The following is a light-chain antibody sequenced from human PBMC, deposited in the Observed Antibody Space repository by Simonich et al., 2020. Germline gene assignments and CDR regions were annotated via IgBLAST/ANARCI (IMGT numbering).Light chain of an antibody. V-gene: IGKV4-1*01. CDR1: QRVLYSSNNKNY. CDR3: QQYYSTPIT. J-gene: IGKJ5*01. CDR2: WAS. Sequence: DIVMTQSPDSLAVSLGERATINCKSSQRVLYSSNNKNYLAWYQQKPGLPPKLLIYWASTRESGVPDRFSGSGSGTDFTLTISSLQAEDVAVYYCQQYYSTPITFGQGTRLEIK.